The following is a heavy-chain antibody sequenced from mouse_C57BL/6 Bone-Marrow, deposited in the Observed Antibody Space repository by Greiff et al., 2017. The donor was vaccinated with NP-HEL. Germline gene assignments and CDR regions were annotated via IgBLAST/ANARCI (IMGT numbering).Heavy chain of an antibody. CDR1: GYTFTSYW. CDR3: ARDGSSPFDY. V-gene: IGHV1-55*01. CDR2: IYPGSGST. D-gene: IGHD1-1*01. Sequence: QVQLKQPGAELVKPGASVKMSCKASGYTFTSYWITWVKQRPGQGLEWIGDIYPGSGSTNYNEKFKSKATLTVDTSSSTAYRQLSSLTSEDSAVYYCARDGSSPFDYWGQGTTLTVSS. J-gene: IGHJ2*01.